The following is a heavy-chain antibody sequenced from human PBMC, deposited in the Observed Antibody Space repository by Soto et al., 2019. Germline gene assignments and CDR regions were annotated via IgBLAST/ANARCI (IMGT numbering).Heavy chain of an antibody. D-gene: IGHD6-25*01. J-gene: IGHJ4*02. CDR3: VRGVDFEDGAAAPLFFIVN. Sequence: GGSLRLCCAGSGFTVRRNNMNWVRQAPGKGLEWVASISSSGDYLYYADSVTGRFIISRDNFQNSLFLQMNNLRADDTAVYYSVRGVDFEDGAAAPLFFIVNWGKAPLVTVSS. V-gene: IGHV3-21*01. CDR2: ISSSGDYL. CDR1: GFTVRRNN.